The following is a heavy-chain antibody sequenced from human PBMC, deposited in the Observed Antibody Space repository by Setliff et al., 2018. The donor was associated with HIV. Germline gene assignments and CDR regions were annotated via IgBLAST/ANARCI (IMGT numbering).Heavy chain of an antibody. CDR3: ARDPKRYYDILTGYPSYYGMDV. D-gene: IGHD3-9*01. CDR1: GYTFTSYG. V-gene: IGHV1-18*01. Sequence: ASGKVSCKASGYTFTSYGISWVRQAPGQGLEWMGWISAYNGNTNYAQKLQGRVTMTTDTSTSTAYMELRSLRSDDTAVYYCARDPKRYYDILTGYPSYYGMDVWGQGTTVTVSS. J-gene: IGHJ6*02. CDR2: ISAYNGNT.